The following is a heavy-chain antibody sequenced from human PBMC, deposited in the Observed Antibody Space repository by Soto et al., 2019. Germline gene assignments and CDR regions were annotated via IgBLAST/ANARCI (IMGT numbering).Heavy chain of an antibody. CDR3: FWGLRQERKGMDV. CDR2: IYYSGST. CDR1: AGSISSGEYY. V-gene: IGHV4-30-4*01. D-gene: IGHD3-16*01. J-gene: IGHJ6*02. Sequence: SLTSTGSAGSISSGEYYWSWIRQPPGKGLEWIGYIYYSGSTYYNPSLKSRVTISVDTSKNQFSLKLSSVTAADTAVYYCFWGLRQERKGMDVWDPGPSVTVSS.